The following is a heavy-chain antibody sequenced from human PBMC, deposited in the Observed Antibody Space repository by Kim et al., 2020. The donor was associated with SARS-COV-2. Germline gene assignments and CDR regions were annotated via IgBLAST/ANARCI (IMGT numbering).Heavy chain of an antibody. D-gene: IGHD3-16*01. CDR3: ARGGIN. V-gene: IGHV4-34*01. CDR2: NHSGST. J-gene: IGHJ4*02. Sequence: NHSGSTTYNPSLKSRVTISVDTSKNQFSLKLSSVTAADTAVYYCARGGINWGQGTLVTVSS.